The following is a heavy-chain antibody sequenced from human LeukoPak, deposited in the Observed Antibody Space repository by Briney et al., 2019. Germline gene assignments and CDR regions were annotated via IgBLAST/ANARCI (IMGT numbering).Heavy chain of an antibody. Sequence: SSETLSLTCTVSDGPISSYYWSWIRQPAGKGLEWIGRIYSSGSTNYNPSLKSRVTMSVDTSKNQFSLKLSSVTAADTAVYYCARDRYDSVYNWFDPWDQGTLVTVSS. D-gene: IGHD3-22*01. CDR2: IYSSGST. V-gene: IGHV4-4*07. CDR3: ARDRYDSVYNWFDP. J-gene: IGHJ5*02. CDR1: DGPISSYY.